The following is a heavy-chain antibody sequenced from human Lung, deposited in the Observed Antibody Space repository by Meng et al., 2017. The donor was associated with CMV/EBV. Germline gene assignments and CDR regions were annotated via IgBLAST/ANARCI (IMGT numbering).Heavy chain of an antibody. D-gene: IGHD2-2*01. CDR3: ATRRSGGSVPGWAWGMDV. CDR1: GFTFSDYW. J-gene: IGHJ6*02. V-gene: IGHV3-74*01. CDR2: IKGDGSHT. Sequence: SXTASGFTFSDYWMHWVRQTPGKGLLWVSRIKGDGSHTIYGDSVKGRFTISRDNAKNTLYLQMNTLRVEDTAVYYCATRRSGGSVPGWAWGMDVWGQGTXVTVSS.